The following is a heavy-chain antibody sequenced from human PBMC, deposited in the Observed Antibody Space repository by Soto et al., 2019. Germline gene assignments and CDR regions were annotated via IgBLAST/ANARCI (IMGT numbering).Heavy chain of an antibody. Sequence: PGESLKISCKGSGYSFTSYWISWVRQMPGKGLEWMGRIDPSDSYTNYSPSFQGHVTISADNSISTAYLQWSSLKASDTAMYYCARHFIRGYYQGIAAADPFDYWGQGTLVTVSS. J-gene: IGHJ4*02. D-gene: IGHD6-13*01. CDR1: GYSFTSYW. V-gene: IGHV5-10-1*01. CDR3: ARHFIRGYYQGIAAADPFDY. CDR2: IDPSDSYT.